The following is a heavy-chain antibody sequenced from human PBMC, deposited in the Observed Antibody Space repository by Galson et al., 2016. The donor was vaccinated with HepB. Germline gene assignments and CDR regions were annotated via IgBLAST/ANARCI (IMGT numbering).Heavy chain of an antibody. D-gene: IGHD6-6*01. CDR3: ARHGVLAAYYYGMDV. CDR1: GDSISNFF. CDR2: IYYNGDT. V-gene: IGHV4-59*08. J-gene: IGHJ6*02. Sequence: SETLSLTCTVSGDSISNFFWSWIRQSPGKGLEWIGYIYYNGDTDYNPSLRSRVHISIDRSKNQFSLNLSSVTAADTAVYYCARHGVLAAYYYGMDVWGQGTTVTVSS.